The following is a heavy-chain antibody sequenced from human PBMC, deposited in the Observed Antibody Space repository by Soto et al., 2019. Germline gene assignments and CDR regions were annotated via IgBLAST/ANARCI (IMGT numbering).Heavy chain of an antibody. Sequence: QLQLQESGPGLVKPSEILSLTCTVSGGSISSRSYYWGWIRQPPGKGLEWIGNIYYSGSTYYNPSLKSRVTISVDTSKNQFSLKLSSVTAADTAVYYCATSHPGDYWVQGTLVTVSS. D-gene: IGHD3-10*01. CDR1: GGSISSRSYY. CDR3: ATSHPGDY. J-gene: IGHJ4*02. CDR2: IYYSGST. V-gene: IGHV4-39*01.